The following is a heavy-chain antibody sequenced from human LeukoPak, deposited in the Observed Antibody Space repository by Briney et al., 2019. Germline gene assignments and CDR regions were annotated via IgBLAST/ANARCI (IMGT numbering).Heavy chain of an antibody. CDR1: GGSITGGGYS. CDR2: IYYSGST. Sequence: PSETLSLTCTVSGGSITGGGYSWSWIRQPPGKGLEWIGYIYYSGSTNYNPSLKSRVTISVDTSKNQFSLKLSSVTAADTAVYYCAREGVGATGAFDIWGQGTMVTVSS. J-gene: IGHJ3*02. CDR3: AREGVGATGAFDI. D-gene: IGHD1-26*01. V-gene: IGHV4-61*08.